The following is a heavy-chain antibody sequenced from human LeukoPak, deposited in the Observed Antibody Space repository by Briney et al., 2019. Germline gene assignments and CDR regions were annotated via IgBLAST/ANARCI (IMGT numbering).Heavy chain of an antibody. CDR2: IKPDGSEK. CDR3: AIPTYSSSWYKDY. V-gene: IGHV3-7*05. CDR1: GFSFSSYW. J-gene: IGHJ4*02. Sequence: GGSLRLSCVASGFSFSSYWMTWVRQAPGKGLEWVANIKPDGSEKYYVDSVKGRFIISRDNAKNSLYLQMNSLRAEDTAVYYCAIPTYSSSWYKDYWGQGTLVTVSS. D-gene: IGHD6-13*01.